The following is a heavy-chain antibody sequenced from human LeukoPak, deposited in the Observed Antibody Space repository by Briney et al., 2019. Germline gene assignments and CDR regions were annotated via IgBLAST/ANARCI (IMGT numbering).Heavy chain of an antibody. D-gene: IGHD3-10*01. CDR1: DDSITMYY. CDR3: ARDYYGHYYMDV. V-gene: IGHV4-59*01. Sequence: PSETLSLTCSVSDDSITMYYWTWIRQPPGKGLEWIGYMYYSGSSNYNPSLKSRVTISVDTSKNQFSLKLNSVTAADTAVYYCARDYYGHYYMDVWGKGTTVTISS. J-gene: IGHJ6*03. CDR2: MYYSGSS.